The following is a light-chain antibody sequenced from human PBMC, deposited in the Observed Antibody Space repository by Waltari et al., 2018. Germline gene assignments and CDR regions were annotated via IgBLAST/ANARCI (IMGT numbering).Light chain of an antibody. Sequence: QSALTQPRPVSGSPGQSVTLSCTGTSSDVGGYTYVSWYQQHPGKAPKLMIYDVSKRPSGVPDRFSGSKSGNTASLTISGLQAEDEADYYCCSYAGSYTLWVFGGGTKLTVL. CDR2: DVS. V-gene: IGLV2-11*01. CDR3: CSYAGSYTLWV. CDR1: SSDVGGYTY. J-gene: IGLJ3*02.